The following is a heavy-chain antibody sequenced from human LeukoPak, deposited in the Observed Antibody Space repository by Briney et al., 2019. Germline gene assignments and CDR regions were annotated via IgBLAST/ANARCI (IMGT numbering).Heavy chain of an antibody. V-gene: IGHV3-66*01. CDR3: ARWVNNGGKGCYFDY. J-gene: IGHJ4*02. CDR1: GFAVSNNY. D-gene: IGHD4-23*01. CDR2: MYGDGRT. Sequence: PGGSLRLSCGASGFAVSNNYMTWVRQVPGKGLGWVSVMYGDGRTYYADSVKGRFTISRDNSENTVYLLMNSLRVEDTAVCYCARWVNNGGKGCYFDYWGQGTLVTVSS.